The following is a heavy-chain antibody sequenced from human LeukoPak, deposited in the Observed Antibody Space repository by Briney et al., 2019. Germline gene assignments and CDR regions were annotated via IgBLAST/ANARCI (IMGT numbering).Heavy chain of an antibody. V-gene: IGHV3-30*03. D-gene: IGHD5-24*01. CDR3: ARGEEKATITALDS. CDR2: ISYDGSNK. CDR1: GFTFSSYG. Sequence: GRSLRLSCAASGFTFSSYGMHWVRQAPGKGLEWVAVISYDGSNKYYADSVKGRFTISRDNSKNTLYLQMNSLRAEDTAVYYCARGEEKATITALDSWGQGTLVTVSS. J-gene: IGHJ4*02.